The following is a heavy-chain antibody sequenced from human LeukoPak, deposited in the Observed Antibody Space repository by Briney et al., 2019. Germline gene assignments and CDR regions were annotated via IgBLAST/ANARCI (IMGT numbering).Heavy chain of an antibody. CDR3: ARDIEWFGEFL. J-gene: IGHJ4*02. D-gene: IGHD3-10*01. Sequence: SVKVSCKASGGTFSSYAISWVRQAPGQGLEWMGRIIPILGIANYAQKFQGRVTITADKSTSTAYMELSSLRSEDTAVYYCARDIEWFGEFLWGQGTLVTVSS. V-gene: IGHV1-69*04. CDR1: GGTFSSYA. CDR2: IIPILGIA.